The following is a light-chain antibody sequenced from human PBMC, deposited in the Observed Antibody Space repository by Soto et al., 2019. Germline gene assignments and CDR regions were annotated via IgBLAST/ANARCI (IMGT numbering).Light chain of an antibody. CDR1: SSNLGAGYD. V-gene: IGLV1-40*01. J-gene: IGLJ2*01. CDR2: GNI. Sequence: QSALTQPPSVSGAPGQRVTISCTGSSSNLGAGYDVYWYQQLPGAAPKLLIYGNINRPSGIPDRISGSRSGTSASLAITGLQAEDEADYYCQSYDNSLSGSLFGGGTKLTVL. CDR3: QSYDNSLSGSL.